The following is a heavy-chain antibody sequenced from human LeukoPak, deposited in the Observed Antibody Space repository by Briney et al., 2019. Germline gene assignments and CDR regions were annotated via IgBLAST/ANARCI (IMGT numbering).Heavy chain of an antibody. V-gene: IGHV3-30*18. J-gene: IGHJ3*02. CDR2: TSYDGSLK. CDR1: GFTFSNFG. D-gene: IGHD3-10*01. Sequence: GGSLRLSCAASGFTFSNFGMHWVRQAPGKGLEWVAVTSYDGSLKHYLDSVKGRFTISRDNSKSTLYLQMDSLRVEDTAVYYCAKKYSYGSGAGDALDIWGHGTLVTVSS. CDR3: AKKYSYGSGAGDALDI.